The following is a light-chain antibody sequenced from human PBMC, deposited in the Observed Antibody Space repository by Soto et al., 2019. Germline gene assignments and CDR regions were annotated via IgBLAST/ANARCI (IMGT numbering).Light chain of an antibody. CDR3: QQSYITPPIT. Sequence: MTQSPASLSALVGDRVTITCRASQSVSRYLNWYQHKPGKAPKLLINAASNLRSGVPSRFSGSGSGTDFTLTIDGLQPEDFAVYYCQQSYITPPITFGQGTRLEIK. CDR2: AAS. V-gene: IGKV1-39*01. CDR1: QSVSRY. J-gene: IGKJ5*01.